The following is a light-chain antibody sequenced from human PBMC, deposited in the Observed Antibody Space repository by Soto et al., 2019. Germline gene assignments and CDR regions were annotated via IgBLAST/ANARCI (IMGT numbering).Light chain of an antibody. J-gene: IGLJ2*01. CDR2: EVS. CDR3: CSYAGSSTPVV. V-gene: IGLV2-23*02. CDR1: SSDVGSYNL. Sequence: QSALTQPASVSGSPGQSITISCTGTSSDVGSYNLVSWYQQHPGKAPKLMIYEVSKRPSGVSNRFSGSKSGNTASLTFSGLQAEDEADYYCCSYAGSSTPVVFGGGTQLTVL.